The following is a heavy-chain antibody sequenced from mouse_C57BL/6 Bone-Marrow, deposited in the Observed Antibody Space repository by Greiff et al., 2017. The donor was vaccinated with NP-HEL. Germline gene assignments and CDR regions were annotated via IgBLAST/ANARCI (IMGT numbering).Heavy chain of an antibody. J-gene: IGHJ1*03. CDR1: GYTFTSYW. CDR3: ARDGIYYGSSYGWYFDV. V-gene: IGHV1-64*01. D-gene: IGHD1-1*01. CDR2: IHPNSGST. Sequence: QVQLKQPGAELVKPGASVKLSCKASGYTFTSYWMHWVKQRPGQGLEWIGMIHPNSGSTNYNEKFKSKATLTVDKSSSTAYMRLSSLTSEDSAVYYCARDGIYYGSSYGWYFDVWGTGTTVTVSS.